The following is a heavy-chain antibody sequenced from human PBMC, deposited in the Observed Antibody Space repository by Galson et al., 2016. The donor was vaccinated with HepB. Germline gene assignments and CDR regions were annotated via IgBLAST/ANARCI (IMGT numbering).Heavy chain of an antibody. D-gene: IGHD1-14*01. J-gene: IGHJ4*02. CDR1: GFTFSSYG. CDR3: AKGYGLFDY. Sequence: SLRLSCAASGFTFSSYGMNWVRQAPGKGLEWVAVISYDGSKKYYADSVKGRFTISRDNSKNTLYVQMNSLRAEDTAVYYCAKGYGLFDYWGQGTLVTVSS. CDR2: ISYDGSKK. V-gene: IGHV3-30*18.